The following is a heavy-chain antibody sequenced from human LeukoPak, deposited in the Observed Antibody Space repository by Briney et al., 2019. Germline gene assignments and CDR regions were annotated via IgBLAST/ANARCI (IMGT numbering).Heavy chain of an antibody. J-gene: IGHJ4*02. Sequence: GGSLRLYCAASGFTFSDYYMSWIRQAPGKGLEWVSYISSSGSTIYYADSVKGRFTISRDNAKNSLYLQMNSLRAEDTAVYYCARDYYDSSGPSYFDYWGQGTLVTVSS. V-gene: IGHV3-11*01. CDR3: ARDYYDSSGPSYFDY. D-gene: IGHD3-22*01. CDR1: GFTFSDYY. CDR2: ISSSGSTI.